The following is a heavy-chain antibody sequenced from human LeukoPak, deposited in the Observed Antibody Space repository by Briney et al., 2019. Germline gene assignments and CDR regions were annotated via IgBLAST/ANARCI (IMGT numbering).Heavy chain of an antibody. V-gene: IGHV3-21*01. CDR2: ISYSSSYK. Sequence: GGSLRLSCVASELTFRNYSLNWVRQAPGKGLEWVSSISYSSSYKYYVDSVKGRFTISRDNSKNTLYLQMNSLRAEDTAVYYCARGGSYLYNWFDPWGQGILVTVSS. CDR3: ARGGSYLYNWFDP. J-gene: IGHJ5*02. D-gene: IGHD1-26*01. CDR1: ELTFRNYS.